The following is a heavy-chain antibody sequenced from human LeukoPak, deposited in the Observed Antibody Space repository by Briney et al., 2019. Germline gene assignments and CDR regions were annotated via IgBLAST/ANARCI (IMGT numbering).Heavy chain of an antibody. V-gene: IGHV4-34*01. CDR1: GGSFSGYY. CDR2: INHSGST. J-gene: IGHJ1*01. CDR3: ARGNSIWRLEYFQH. Sequence: SETLSLTCAVYGGSFSGYYWSWIRQPPGKGLEWIGEINHSGSTNYNPSLKSRVTISVDTSKNQFSLKLSSVTAADTAVYYCARGNSIWRLEYFQHWGQGTLVTVSS. D-gene: IGHD4-11*01.